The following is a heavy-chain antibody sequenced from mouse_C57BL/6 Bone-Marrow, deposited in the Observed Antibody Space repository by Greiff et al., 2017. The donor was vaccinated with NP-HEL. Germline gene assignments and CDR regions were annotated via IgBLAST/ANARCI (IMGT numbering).Heavy chain of an antibody. J-gene: IGHJ4*01. Sequence: VKLQQPGAELVKPGASVKMSCKASGYTFTSYWITWVKQRPGQGLEWIGDIYPGSGSTNYNEKFTSKATLTVDTSSSTAYMQLSSLTSEDSAVYYCARGSGPGYYYAMDYWGQGTSVTVSS. CDR3: ARGSGPGYYYAMDY. V-gene: IGHV1-55*01. CDR2: IYPGSGST. D-gene: IGHD3-2*02. CDR1: GYTFTSYW.